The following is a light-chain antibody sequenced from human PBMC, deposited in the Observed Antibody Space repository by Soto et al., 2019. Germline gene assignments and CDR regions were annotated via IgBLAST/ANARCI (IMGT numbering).Light chain of an antibody. CDR1: ESVSRN. CDR2: GAS. CDR3: QQYNNWPMYT. V-gene: IGKV3-15*01. J-gene: IGKJ2*01. Sequence: TVMTQSPATLSVSPGERATLSCRANESVSRNLAWYQQRPGQAPRLLISGASTRATGIPARFSGIGSGTDFTLNISSLQSEDFAIYYCQQYNNWPMYTFGPGTKLE.